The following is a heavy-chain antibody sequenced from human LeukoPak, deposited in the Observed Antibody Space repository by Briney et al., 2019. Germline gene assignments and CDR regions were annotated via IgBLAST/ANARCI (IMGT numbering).Heavy chain of an antibody. CDR2: IYHSGST. J-gene: IGHJ4*02. CDR3: ARDRGKGVLLWFGELSDHSYYFDY. Sequence: SETLSLTCTVSGYSISSGYYWGWIRQPPGKGLEWIGSIYHSGSTYYNPSLKSRVTISVDTSKNQFSLKLSSVTAADTAVYYCARDRGKGVLLWFGELSDHSYYFDYWGQGTLVTVSS. V-gene: IGHV4-38-2*02. CDR1: GYSISSGYY. D-gene: IGHD3-10*01.